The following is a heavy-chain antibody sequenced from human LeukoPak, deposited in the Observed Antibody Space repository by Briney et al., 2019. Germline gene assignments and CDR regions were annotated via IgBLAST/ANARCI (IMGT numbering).Heavy chain of an antibody. J-gene: IGHJ4*02. D-gene: IGHD6-19*01. CDR3: ARPIRYSSGWYGY. Sequence: GASVKVSCKASGYRFTDHLIHWIRQAPGQGLEWMGWINPNSGGTNYAQKFQGRVTMTRDTSISTAYMELSRLRSDDTAVYYCARPIRYSSGWYGYWGQGTLVTVSS. CDR1: GYRFTDHL. CDR2: INPNSGGT. V-gene: IGHV1-2*02.